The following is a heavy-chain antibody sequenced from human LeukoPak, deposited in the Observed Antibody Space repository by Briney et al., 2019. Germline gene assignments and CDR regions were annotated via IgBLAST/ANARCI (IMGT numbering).Heavy chain of an antibody. Sequence: SVKVSCKASGGTFSSYAISWVRQAPGQGLEWIGRIIPIFGTANYAQKFQGRVTITTDESTSTAYMELSSLRSEDTAVYYCARVKYSSGWYYFDYWGQGTLVTVSS. CDR2: IIPIFGTA. CDR3: ARVKYSSGWYYFDY. J-gene: IGHJ4*02. CDR1: GGTFSSYA. D-gene: IGHD6-19*01. V-gene: IGHV1-69*05.